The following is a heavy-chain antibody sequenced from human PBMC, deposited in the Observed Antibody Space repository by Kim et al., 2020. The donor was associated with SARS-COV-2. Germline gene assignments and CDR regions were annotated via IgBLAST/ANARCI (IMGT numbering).Heavy chain of an antibody. J-gene: IGHJ6*02. D-gene: IGHD3-22*01. CDR2: IIPILGIA. V-gene: IGHV1-69*02. CDR3: ARAEENYYDSSGYYLAYYYGMDV. Sequence: SVKVSCKASGGTFSSYTISWVRQAPGQGLEWMGRIIPILGIANYAQKFQGRVTITADKSTSTAYMELSSLRSEDTAVYYCARAEENYYDSSGYYLAYYYGMDVWGQGTTVTVSS. CDR1: GGTFSSYT.